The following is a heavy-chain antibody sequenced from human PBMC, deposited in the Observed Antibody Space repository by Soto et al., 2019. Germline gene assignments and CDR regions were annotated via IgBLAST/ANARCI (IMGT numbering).Heavy chain of an antibody. CDR2: ISGYNGNT. V-gene: IGHV1-18*01. CDR3: ARGGSSWSAEYYQH. CDR1: GYTFTNYG. Sequence: QVQLVQSGAEVKKPGASVKVSCKASGYTFTNYGISWVRHAPGQGPEWMGWISGYNGNTNYAQTLQGRVTMTTDTSTSTAYMELSSLRYDDTAVYYCARGGSSWSAEYYQHWGQGTLVIVSS. D-gene: IGHD6-13*01. J-gene: IGHJ1*01.